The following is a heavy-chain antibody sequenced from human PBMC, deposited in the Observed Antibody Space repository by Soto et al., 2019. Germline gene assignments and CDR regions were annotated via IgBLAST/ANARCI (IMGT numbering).Heavy chain of an antibody. CDR2: INGDGRDK. CDR1: GFSFTSYW. D-gene: IGHD6-25*01. Sequence: GGSLRLSCATSGFSFTSYWMTWVRQAPGKGLEWVANINGDGRDKDFVGSVKGRFTISRENAKNSLYLQMNSLRAGDTAVYYCARDSGGFGGMDVWGQGTTVTVSS. V-gene: IGHV3-7*01. J-gene: IGHJ6*02. CDR3: ARDSGGFGGMDV.